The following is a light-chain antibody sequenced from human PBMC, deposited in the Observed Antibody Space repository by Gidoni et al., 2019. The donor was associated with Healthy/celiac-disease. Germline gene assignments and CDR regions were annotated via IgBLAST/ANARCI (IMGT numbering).Light chain of an antibody. J-gene: IGKJ2*01. CDR3: QQYGSSPLYT. CDR1: QSVSSSY. V-gene: IGKV3-20*01. CDR2: GAS. Sequence: VLTQSPGTLSLSPGERATLSCRASQSVSSSYLAWYQQKPGQSPRLLIYGASSRATGIPDRFSGSGSGTDFTLTISRLEPEDFAVYYCQQYGSSPLYTFGQGTKLEIK.